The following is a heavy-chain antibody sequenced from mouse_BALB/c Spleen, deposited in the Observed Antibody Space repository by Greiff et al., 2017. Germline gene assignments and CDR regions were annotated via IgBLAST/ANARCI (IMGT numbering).Heavy chain of an antibody. V-gene: IGHV14-3*02. CDR1: GFNIKDTY. CDR2: IDPANGNT. J-gene: IGHJ4*01. Sequence: VQLQQSGAELVRPGALVKLSCKASGFNIKDTYMHWVKQRPEQGLEWIGRIDPANGNTKYDPKFQGKATITADTSSNTAYLQLSSLTSEDTAVYYCARSHYYGYAMDYWGQGTSVTVSS. D-gene: IGHD1-2*01. CDR3: ARSHYYGYAMDY.